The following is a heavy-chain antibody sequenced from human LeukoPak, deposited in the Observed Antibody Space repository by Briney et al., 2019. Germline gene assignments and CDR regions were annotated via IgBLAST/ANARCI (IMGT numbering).Heavy chain of an antibody. CDR2: IYNSGSS. D-gene: IGHD5-12*01. Sequence: SETLSLTCTVSGGSITSDYWSWIRQPPGKGLEWIGYIYNSGSSNNNPSLKSRVTISVDTSKNQLSLKLRSVTAADTAVYYCARRRYGYDYFAYWGQGTLVTVSS. CDR1: GGSITSDY. CDR3: ARRRYGYDYFAY. V-gene: IGHV4-59*08. J-gene: IGHJ4*02.